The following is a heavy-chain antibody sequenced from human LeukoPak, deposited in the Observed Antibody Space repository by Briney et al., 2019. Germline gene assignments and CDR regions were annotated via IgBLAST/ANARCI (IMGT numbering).Heavy chain of an antibody. CDR2: MNPNSGNT. D-gene: IGHD6-13*01. CDR3: ARVIAAAGYYYYYYYMDV. Sequence: ASVKVSCKASGYTFTSYDINWVRQATGQGLEWMGWMNPNSGNTGYAQKFQGRVTMTRNTSISTAYMDLSSLRSEDTAVYYCARVIAAAGYYYYYYYMDVWGKGTTVTVSS. J-gene: IGHJ6*03. CDR1: GYTFTSYD. V-gene: IGHV1-8*01.